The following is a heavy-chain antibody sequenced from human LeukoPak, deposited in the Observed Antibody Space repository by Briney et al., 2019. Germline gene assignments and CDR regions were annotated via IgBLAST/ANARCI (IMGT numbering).Heavy chain of an antibody. J-gene: IGHJ4*02. CDR1: GGSISQYY. Sequence: SETLSLTCTVSGGSISQYYWSWLRQPPGKALECIGYIQYRGSTNYNPSLKSRLTISVDTSKNQFSLKLTSVTATDTAVYDCARSVFTTSSHPYFCDYWGQGTLVTVSS. CDR2: IQYRGST. V-gene: IGHV4-59*01. D-gene: IGHD3-22*01. CDR3: ARSVFTTSSHPYFCDY.